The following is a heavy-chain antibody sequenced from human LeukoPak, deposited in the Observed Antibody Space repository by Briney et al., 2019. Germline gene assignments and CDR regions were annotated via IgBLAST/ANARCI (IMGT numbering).Heavy chain of an antibody. CDR2: ISGSGGSS. CDR3: AKPLRDAGSFNYPYFDF. CDR1: GFTFTNYA. Sequence: GGSLRLSCAASGFTFTNYAMNWVRHAPGKGLEWVSAISGSGGSSSYADSVRGRFTISRDNSNNMLYLQMNSLRAEDTAVYYCAKPLRDAGSFNYPYFDFWGQGTLVTVSS. J-gene: IGHJ4*02. V-gene: IGHV3-23*01. D-gene: IGHD5-24*01.